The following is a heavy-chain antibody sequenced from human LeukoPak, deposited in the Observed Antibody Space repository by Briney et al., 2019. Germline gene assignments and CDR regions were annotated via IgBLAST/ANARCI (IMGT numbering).Heavy chain of an antibody. D-gene: IGHD6-13*01. CDR3: ARPGIAAAAPVAFDI. J-gene: IGHJ3*02. CDR2: IYSGGST. V-gene: IGHV3-66*04. Sequence: PGGSLRLSCAASGFTVSSNYMSWVRQAPGKGLEWVSVIYSGGSTYYADSVKGRFTISRDNSKNTLYLQMNSLRAEDTAVYYCARPGIAAAAPVAFDIWGQGTMDTVSS. CDR1: GFTVSSNY.